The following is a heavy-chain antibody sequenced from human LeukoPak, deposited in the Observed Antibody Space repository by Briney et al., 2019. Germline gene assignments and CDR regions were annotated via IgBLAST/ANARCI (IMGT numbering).Heavy chain of an antibody. CDR3: ARGYPGYYGSGSYYGY. J-gene: IGHJ4*02. D-gene: IGHD3-10*01. Sequence: PSETLSLTCTVSGGSISSYYWSWIRQPPGKGLEWIGYIYYSGSTNYNPSLKSRVTISVDTSKNQFSLNLSSVTAADTAVYYCARGYPGYYGSGSYYGYWGQGTLVTVSS. CDR1: GGSISSYY. V-gene: IGHV4-59*12. CDR2: IYYSGST.